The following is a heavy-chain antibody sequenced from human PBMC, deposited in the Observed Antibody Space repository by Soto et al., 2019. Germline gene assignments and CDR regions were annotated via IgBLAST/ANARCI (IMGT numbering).Heavy chain of an antibody. D-gene: IGHD3-10*01. CDR1: GYTFTSYG. CDR3: ARWVYYYGSQNWFDP. CDR2: ISAYNGNT. Sequence: ASVKVSCKASGYTFTSYGISWVRQAPGQGLEWMGWISAYNGNTNYAQKLQGRVTMTTDTSTSTAYMELRSLRSDDTAVYYCARWVYYYGSQNWFDPWGQGTLVTVSS. V-gene: IGHV1-18*01. J-gene: IGHJ5*02.